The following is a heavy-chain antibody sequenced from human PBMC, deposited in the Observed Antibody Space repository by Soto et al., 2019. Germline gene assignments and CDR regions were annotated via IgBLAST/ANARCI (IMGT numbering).Heavy chain of an antibody. CDR2: IWYDGSNT. V-gene: IGHV3-33*01. Sequence: PGGSLRLSCAASGFIFSIFGMHWVRHAPGKGLEWVAHIWYDGSNTYYADSVKGRFTISRDNSRNTLYLQMNSLRAEDTAVYHCVRDLLGSGGHFDYWGQGTPVTVSS. D-gene: IGHD7-27*01. CDR1: GFIFSIFG. CDR3: VRDLLGSGGHFDY. J-gene: IGHJ4*02.